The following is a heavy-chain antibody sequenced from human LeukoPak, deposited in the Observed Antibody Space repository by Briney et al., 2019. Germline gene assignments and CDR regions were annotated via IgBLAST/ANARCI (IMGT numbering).Heavy chain of an antibody. V-gene: IGHV3-30*18. CDR1: GLTFSSYG. D-gene: IGHD2-8*01. J-gene: IGHJ6*02. CDR2: ISYDGSNK. CDR3: AKAPMGYYYYGMDV. Sequence: PGGSLRLSCAASGLTFSSYGMHRVRQAPGKVLEWVAVISYDGSNKYYADSVKGRFTISRGNSKYTLYLQMNSLRAEDTAVYYCAKAPMGYYYYGMDVWGQGTTVTVSS.